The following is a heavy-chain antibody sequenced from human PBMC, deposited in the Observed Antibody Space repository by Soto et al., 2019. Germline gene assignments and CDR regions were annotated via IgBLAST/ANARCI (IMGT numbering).Heavy chain of an antibody. V-gene: IGHV1-46*01. Sequence: QVQLVQSGAEVKKPGASVKVSCKASGYTFTSYYMHWVRQAPGQGLEWMGIINPSGGSTSYAQKFPGRVTMTRDTSTSTVYMELSSLRSEDTAVYYCARAHLPYDFWSGYYWENYYYYYGMDVWGQVTTVTFSS. CDR1: GYTFTSYY. CDR2: INPSGGST. CDR3: ARAHLPYDFWSGYYWENYYYYYGMDV. J-gene: IGHJ6*02. D-gene: IGHD3-3*01.